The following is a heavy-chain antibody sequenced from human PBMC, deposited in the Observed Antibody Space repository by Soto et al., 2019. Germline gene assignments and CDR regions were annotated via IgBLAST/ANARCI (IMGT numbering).Heavy chain of an antibody. D-gene: IGHD6-13*01. CDR1: GYSFTSHW. J-gene: IGHJ6*02. Sequence: GESLKISCKGSGYSFTSHWIGWVRQRPGKGLEWMGIIYPGDSDIRYSPSFQGQVTISADKSISTAYLQWSSLKASDTAIYYCARYAGTWYYGMDVWGQGTTVTVSS. CDR2: IYPGDSDI. V-gene: IGHV5-51*01. CDR3: ARYAGTWYYGMDV.